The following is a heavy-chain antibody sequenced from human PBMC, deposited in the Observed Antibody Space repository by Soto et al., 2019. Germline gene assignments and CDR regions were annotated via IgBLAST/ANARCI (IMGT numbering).Heavy chain of an antibody. V-gene: IGHV3-23*01. CDR2: ISGSGGST. D-gene: IGHD6-19*01. Sequence: SLRLSCAASGFTFRSYAMSWVRQAPGKGLEWVSSISGSGGSTYYADSVKGRFTISRDNSKNTVYLQMNSLRAEDTAVYYCAKVPGIAVPYFDYWGQGALVTVSS. J-gene: IGHJ4*02. CDR1: GFTFRSYA. CDR3: AKVPGIAVPYFDY.